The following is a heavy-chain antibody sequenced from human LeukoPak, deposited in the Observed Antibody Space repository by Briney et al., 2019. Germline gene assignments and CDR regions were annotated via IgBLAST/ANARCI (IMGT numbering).Heavy chain of an antibody. D-gene: IGHD4-11*01. Sequence: WGSLRLSCATSGFTFSSYPMSWVRQAPGRGLEWVSVISGNSGATYYADSVKGRFTISRDNAKNTVYLQMNNLRGEDTALYYCSKAGDTNYYRHGDYWGQGTLVTVSS. J-gene: IGHJ4*02. V-gene: IGHV3-23*01. CDR2: ISGNSGAT. CDR1: GFTFSSYP. CDR3: SKAGDTNYYRHGDY.